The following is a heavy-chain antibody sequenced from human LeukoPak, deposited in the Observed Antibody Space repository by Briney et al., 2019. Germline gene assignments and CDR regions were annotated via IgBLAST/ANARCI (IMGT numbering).Heavy chain of an antibody. CDR2: IYYSGST. CDR3: ARGTEYYYDSSGYPVGYFDY. V-gene: IGHV4-34*01. CDR1: GGSFSGYY. Sequence: SETLSLTCAVYGGSFSGYYWSWIRQPPGKGLEWIGSIYYSGSTYYNPSLKSRVTISVDTSKNQFSLKLSSVTAADTAVYYCARGTEYYYDSSGYPVGYFDYWGQGTLVTVSS. D-gene: IGHD3-22*01. J-gene: IGHJ4*02.